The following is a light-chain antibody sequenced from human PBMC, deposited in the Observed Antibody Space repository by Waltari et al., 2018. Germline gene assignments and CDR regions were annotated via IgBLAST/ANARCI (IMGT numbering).Light chain of an antibody. Sequence: TFTCRASQNINKYLNWYQQRPGKAPKLLIFDASNLQSGVPSRFSGSGSGTDFTLTISSLQPEDSATYYCQQSSNNPATFGEGTKVQIK. CDR3: QQSSNNPAT. V-gene: IGKV1-39*01. CDR2: DAS. CDR1: QNINKY. J-gene: IGKJ4*01.